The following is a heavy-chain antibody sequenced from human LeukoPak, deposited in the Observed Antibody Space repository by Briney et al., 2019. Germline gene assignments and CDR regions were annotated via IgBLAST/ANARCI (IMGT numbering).Heavy chain of an antibody. V-gene: IGHV4-34*01. D-gene: IGHD2-21*01. CDR2: INHSGST. J-gene: IGHJ6*03. CDR3: ARIGKGLFYYMDV. Sequence: SETLSLTCAVYGGSFSGYYWSWIRQPPGKGLEWIGEINHSGSTNYNPYLKSRVTISVDTSKNQFSLKLSSVTAADTAVYYCARIGKGLFYYMDVWGKGTTVTVSS. CDR1: GGSFSGYY.